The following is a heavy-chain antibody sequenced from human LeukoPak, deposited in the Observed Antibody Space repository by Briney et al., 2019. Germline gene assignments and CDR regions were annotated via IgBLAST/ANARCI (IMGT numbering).Heavy chain of an antibody. CDR2: IYYSGST. D-gene: IGHD3-16*01. J-gene: IGHJ4*02. Sequence: SETLSLTCTVSGGSISSYYWSWIRQPPGKGLEWIGYIYYSGSTNYNPSLKSRVTISVDTSKNQFSLKLSSVTAADTAVYYCARGGGGSYYFDYWGQGTLVTVP. CDR3: ARGGGGSYYFDY. CDR1: GGSISSYY. V-gene: IGHV4-59*01.